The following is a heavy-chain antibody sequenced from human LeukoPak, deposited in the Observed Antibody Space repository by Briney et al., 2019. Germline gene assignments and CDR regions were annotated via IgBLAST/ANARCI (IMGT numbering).Heavy chain of an antibody. D-gene: IGHD6-13*01. CDR2: VSPNGETA. CDR3: ARYISWWDV. V-gene: IGHV3-23*01. Sequence: GGSLRLSCAASGFIFRNYGMNWVRQPPGKGLEWVSGVSPNGETAYYADSVKGRFTISRDNSKNTVYLQMNSLRAEDTAVYYCARYISWWDVWGKGTTVTISS. J-gene: IGHJ6*04. CDR1: GFIFRNYG.